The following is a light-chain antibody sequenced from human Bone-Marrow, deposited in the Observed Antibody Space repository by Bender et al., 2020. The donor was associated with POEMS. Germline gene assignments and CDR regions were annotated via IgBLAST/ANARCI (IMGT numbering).Light chain of an antibody. CDR1: SSNIGRNS. J-gene: IGLJ3*02. CDR3: GTWDNSLNAGV. CDR2: DDN. Sequence: SMVTQPPSASVTAGQRVTITCSGSSSNIGRNSVSWYQQLPGTAPKLLIHDDNKRPSGIPDRFSGSESGTSATLAITGLQTGDEADYYCGTWDNSLNAGVFGGGTKLTVL. V-gene: IGLV1-51*01.